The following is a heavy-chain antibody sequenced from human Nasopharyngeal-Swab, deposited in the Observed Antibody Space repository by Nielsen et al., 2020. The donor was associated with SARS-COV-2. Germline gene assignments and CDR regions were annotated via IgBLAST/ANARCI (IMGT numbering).Heavy chain of an antibody. CDR2: IHSNGNT. CDR3: ARTAATEFGWGYGSGSSRFWFDP. J-gene: IGHJ5*02. D-gene: IGHD3-10*01. V-gene: IGHV4-4*07. Sequence: SETLSLTCTVSGGSISSYYWSWIRQPAGKGLEWIGHIHSNGNTNYNPSLKSRVTMSVDTSKNQFSLKLTSVTAADTAVHYCARTAATEFGWGYGSGSSRFWFDPWGQGTLVTVSS. CDR1: GGSISSYY.